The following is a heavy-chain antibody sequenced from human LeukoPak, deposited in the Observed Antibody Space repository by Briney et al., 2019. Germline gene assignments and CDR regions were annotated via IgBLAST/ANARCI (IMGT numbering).Heavy chain of an antibody. CDR2: ISPSGDIT. J-gene: IGHJ3*01. CDR1: GFTFSTYG. D-gene: IGHD7-27*01. Sequence: AGTLRLSCAASGFTFSTYGMNWVRQAPGKGLEWVSGISPSGDITYYADSVMGRFSISRDNPKSTVSLQMSSLRAEDTALYYCVRDLHWGGFDVWGQGTMVTVSS. V-gene: IGHV3-23*01. CDR3: VRDLHWGGFDV.